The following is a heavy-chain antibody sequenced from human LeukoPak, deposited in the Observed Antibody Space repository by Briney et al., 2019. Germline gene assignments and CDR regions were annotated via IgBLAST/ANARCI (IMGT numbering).Heavy chain of an antibody. Sequence: GGSLRLSCAASGFTFSNSWMHWVPQAPGKARVWVSRTEPNGITTYADSGKGRFTISRDNAKNTLDLQMTSLRAADTARYSCARSGGIIDYWGQGTLVTVSS. D-gene: IGHD3-10*01. J-gene: IGHJ4*02. CDR1: GFTFSNSW. CDR2: TEPNGIT. CDR3: ARSGGIIDY. V-gene: IGHV3-74*03.